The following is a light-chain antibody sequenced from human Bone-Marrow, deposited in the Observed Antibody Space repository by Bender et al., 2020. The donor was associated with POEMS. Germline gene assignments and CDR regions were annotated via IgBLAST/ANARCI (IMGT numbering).Light chain of an antibody. V-gene: IGLV1-40*01. CDR1: NSNVGSSFD. CDR2: ANN. Sequence: QSVLTQPPSVSGAPGQSVTISCTGSNSNVGSSFDVHWYQQLPGKAPKLVIYANNNRPSGVPDRFSGSRSGTSASLVITGLQAEDEADYYCQSSDSFLTGSIFGGGTKVTVL. CDR3: QSSDSFLTGSI. J-gene: IGLJ2*01.